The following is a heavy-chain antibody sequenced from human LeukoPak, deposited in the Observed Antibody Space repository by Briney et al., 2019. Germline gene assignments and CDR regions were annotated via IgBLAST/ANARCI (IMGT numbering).Heavy chain of an antibody. V-gene: IGHV1-3*01. CDR2: INAGNGNT. CDR3: TLFDYDSWSAYLH. CDR1: GYTFTSYA. D-gene: IGHD3-3*01. J-gene: IGHJ4*02. Sequence: ASVKVSCKASGYTFTSYAMHWVRQAPGQRLEWMGWINAGNGNTKYSQKFQGRVTITRDTSASTAYMELRSLRSEDTAVYYCTLFDYDSWSAYLHWGQGALVTVSS.